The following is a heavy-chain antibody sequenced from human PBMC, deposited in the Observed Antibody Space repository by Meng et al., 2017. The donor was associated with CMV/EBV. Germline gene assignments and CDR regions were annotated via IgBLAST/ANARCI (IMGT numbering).Heavy chain of an antibody. CDR1: GGSFSGYY. CDR3: ARDGSSSVYYYYGMDV. V-gene: IGHV4-34*01. D-gene: IGHD6-6*01. J-gene: IGHJ6*02. Sequence: SETLSLTCAVYGGSFSGYYWSWIRQPPGKGLEWIGSIYYSGSTYYNPSLKSRVTISVDTSKNQFSLKLSSVTAADTAVYYCARDGSSSVYYYYGMDVWGQGTTVTVSS. CDR2: IYYSGST.